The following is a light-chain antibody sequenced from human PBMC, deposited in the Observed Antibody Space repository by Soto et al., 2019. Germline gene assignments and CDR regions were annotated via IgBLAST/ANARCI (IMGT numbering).Light chain of an antibody. V-gene: IGKV3-11*01. J-gene: IGKJ5*01. CDR1: PGVSRS. CDR2: DAS. CDR3: QQRSNWPPIT. Sequence: EIVLAQSPAPLSLSPGGRGPLSCRARPGVSRSLAWYQQKPGQAPRLLIYDASNXATGIPARFSGSGSGTDFTLTITSLEPEDFEVYYCQQRSNWPPITFGQGTRLEIK.